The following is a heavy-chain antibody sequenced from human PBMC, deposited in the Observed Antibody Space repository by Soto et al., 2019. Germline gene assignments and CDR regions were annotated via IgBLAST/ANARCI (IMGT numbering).Heavy chain of an antibody. J-gene: IGHJ4*02. CDR3: TRIVSSGWYYY. Sequence: EVQLVESGGGLVQPGGSLKLSCAASGFTFSGSAMHWVRQASGKGLEWVGRIRSKANRYATAYAASVKGRFTISRDDSKNTAYLQMNSLRTEDTAVYYCTRIVSSGWYYYWGQGTLVTVSS. CDR2: IRSKANRYAT. V-gene: IGHV3-73*01. CDR1: GFTFSGSA. D-gene: IGHD6-19*01.